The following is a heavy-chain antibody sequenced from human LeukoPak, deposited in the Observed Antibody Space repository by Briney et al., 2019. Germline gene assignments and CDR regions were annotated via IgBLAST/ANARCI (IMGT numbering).Heavy chain of an antibody. V-gene: IGHV4-39*07. CDR2: IYYSGST. J-gene: IGHJ4*02. CDR1: GGSISSSSYY. D-gene: IGHD3-22*01. Sequence: PSETLSLTCTVSGGSISSSSYYWGWIRQPPGKGLEWIGSIYYSGSTYYNPSLKSRVTISVDRSKNQFSLKLSSVTAADTAVYYCARQHDSSGYFAFDYWGQGTLVTVSS. CDR3: ARQHDSSGYFAFDY.